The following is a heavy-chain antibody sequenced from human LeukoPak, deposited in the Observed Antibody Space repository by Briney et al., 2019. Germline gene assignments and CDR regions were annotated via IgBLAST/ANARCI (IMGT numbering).Heavy chain of an antibody. CDR2: ISAYNGDT. V-gene: IGHV1-18*01. J-gene: IGHJ4*02. CDR3: ARDNPYYYLY. CDR1: GYTFTNYG. Sequence: GASVKVSCKASGYTFTNYGISWVRQAPGQGLEWMGWISAYNGDTKYAQNFQGRVTISTDTSTSTAYMELRSLRSDDTAVYYCARDNPYYYLYWGQGTLVTVSS. D-gene: IGHD3-22*01.